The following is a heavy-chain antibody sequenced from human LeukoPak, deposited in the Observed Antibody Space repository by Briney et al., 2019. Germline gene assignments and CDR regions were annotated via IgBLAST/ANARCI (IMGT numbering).Heavy chain of an antibody. CDR1: GGSSSGYY. J-gene: IGHJ2*01. CDR3: ASSSGWYWYFDL. D-gene: IGHD6-19*01. Sequence: NPSETLSLTCAVYGGSSSGYYWSWIRQPPGKGLEWIGEINHSGSTNYNPSLKSRVTISVDTSKNQFSLKLSSVTAADTAVYYCASSSGWYWYFDLWGRGTLVTVSS. V-gene: IGHV4-34*01. CDR2: INHSGST.